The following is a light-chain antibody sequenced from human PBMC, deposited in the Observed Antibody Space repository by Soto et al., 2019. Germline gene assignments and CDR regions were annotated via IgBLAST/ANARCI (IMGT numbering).Light chain of an antibody. CDR1: QDIRNY. CDR3: QHCDHLPPLS. V-gene: IGKV1-33*01. CDR2: DAS. J-gene: IGKJ4*01. Sequence: DIQMTQSPSSLSASVGDRVTITCQASQDIRNYLNWYQQKPGKAPNLLIYDASNLRAGVPSRFIESGSGTEFTFTISSRHPEDIVPYYCQHCDHLPPLSCGGGTKVEIK.